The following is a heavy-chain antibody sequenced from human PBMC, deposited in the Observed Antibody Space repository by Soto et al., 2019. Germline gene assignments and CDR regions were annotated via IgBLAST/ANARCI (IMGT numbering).Heavy chain of an antibody. V-gene: IGHV5-51*01. CDR2: IYPGDSDT. CDR3: ARHSYGSGSYFDYYYYGMDV. Sequence: PGESLKISCKCSGNSFTSYWIGWVRQMPGKGLEWMGIIYPGDSDTRYSPSFQGQVTISADKSISTAYLQWSSLKASDTAMYYCARHSYGSGSYFDYYYYGMDVWGQGTTVTVSS. CDR1: GNSFTSYW. J-gene: IGHJ6*02. D-gene: IGHD3-10*01.